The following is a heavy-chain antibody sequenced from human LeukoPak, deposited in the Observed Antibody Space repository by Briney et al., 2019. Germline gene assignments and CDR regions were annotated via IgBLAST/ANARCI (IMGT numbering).Heavy chain of an antibody. CDR3: ARAAKLGIFPIY. V-gene: IGHV1-8*02. Sequence: ASVKVSCKASGGTFSSYAISWVRQAPGQGLEWMGWMNPNSGNTGYAQKFQGRVTMTRNTSISTAYMELGSLRSEDTAVYYCARAAKLGIFPIYWGQGTLVTVSS. J-gene: IGHJ4*02. CDR2: MNPNSGNT. CDR1: GGTFSSYA. D-gene: IGHD7-27*01.